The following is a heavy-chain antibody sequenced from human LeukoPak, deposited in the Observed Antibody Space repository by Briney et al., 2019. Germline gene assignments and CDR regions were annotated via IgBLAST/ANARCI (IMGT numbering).Heavy chain of an antibody. Sequence: GGSLRLSCAASGFTFDDYAMHWVRQPPGKGLEWVSLISGDGGDTYYADSVNGRFTISRDNSKHSLYLQMNSLRTEDTALYYCAKTYYDILTNFPAAFDIWGQGTMVTVSS. D-gene: IGHD3-9*01. V-gene: IGHV3-43*02. CDR1: GFTFDDYA. CDR3: AKTYYDILTNFPAAFDI. J-gene: IGHJ3*02. CDR2: ISGDGGDT.